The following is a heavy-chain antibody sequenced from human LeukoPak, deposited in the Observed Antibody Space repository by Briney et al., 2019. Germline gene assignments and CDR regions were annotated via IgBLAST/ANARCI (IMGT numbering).Heavy chain of an antibody. J-gene: IGHJ3*02. D-gene: IGHD1-26*01. Sequence: GGSLRLSCSASGFTFSNYWINWVRQAPGKGLEWVANIEQDGSEKYYVNSVKGRFTISRDNAKNSLYLQMNNLRVEDTAVYYCARDRYSGGYGGKFAFDIWGQGTMVTVSS. CDR3: ARDRYSGGYGGKFAFDI. V-gene: IGHV3-7*01. CDR1: GFTFSNYW. CDR2: IEQDGSEK.